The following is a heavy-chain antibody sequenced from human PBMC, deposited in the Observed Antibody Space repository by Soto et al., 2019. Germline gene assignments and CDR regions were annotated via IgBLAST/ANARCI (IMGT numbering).Heavy chain of an antibody. D-gene: IGHD2-21*02. V-gene: IGHV3-33*01. CDR3: ARDRDIVVVTGILMW. J-gene: IGHJ4*02. Sequence: QVQLVESGGGVVQPGRSLRISCVATGFNFSNYGMQWVRQTPGKGLEWVAVIWNDGNDKSYEDSVKGRFTISRDNSKNTLYLEMSSLRAEDTAVYYCARDRDIVVVTGILMWWGQGTLVTVSS. CDR1: GFNFSNYG. CDR2: IWNDGNDK.